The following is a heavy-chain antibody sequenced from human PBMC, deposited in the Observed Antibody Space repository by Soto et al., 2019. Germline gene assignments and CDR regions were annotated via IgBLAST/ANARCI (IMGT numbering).Heavy chain of an antibody. CDR1: GGSISNYY. D-gene: IGHD3-9*01. CDR3: VRDYLLTGFDP. CDR2: VYYSGST. J-gene: IGHJ5*02. Sequence: SETLSLTCTVSGGSISNYYWTWVRQPPGKGLEWIGYVYYSGSTNYNPSLESRVTISIDASKNQFSLKMKSVTAADTAVYYCVRDYLLTGFDPWGQGALVTAPQ. V-gene: IGHV4-59*01.